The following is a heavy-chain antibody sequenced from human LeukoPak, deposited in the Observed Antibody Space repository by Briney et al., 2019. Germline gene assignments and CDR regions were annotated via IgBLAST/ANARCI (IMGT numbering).Heavy chain of an antibody. Sequence: GGSLRLSCAASGFTFSSYSMSWVRQAPGKGLEWVSPISGSGINTYYADSVKGRFTISRDNSKNTLHLQMNSLRAEDTSVYYCAIDVRDVVVSAAGGFDSWGEGTLVTVSS. J-gene: IGHJ4*02. CDR2: ISGSGINT. D-gene: IGHD2-2*01. V-gene: IGHV3-23*01. CDR3: AIDVRDVVVSAAGGFDS. CDR1: GFTFSSYS.